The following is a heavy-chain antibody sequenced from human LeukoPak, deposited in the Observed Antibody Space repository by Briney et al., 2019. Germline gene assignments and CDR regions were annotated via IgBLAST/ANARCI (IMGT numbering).Heavy chain of an antibody. CDR2: IYTSGST. Sequence: SETLSLTCTVSGGSISSYYWSWIRQPAGKGLEWIGRIYTSGSTNYNPSLKSRVTMSVDTSKNQFSLKPSSVTAADTAVYYCAREVPPFVVYSGSWYGWFDPWGQGTLVTVSS. CDR3: AREVPPFVVYSGSWYGWFDP. CDR1: GGSISSYY. V-gene: IGHV4-4*07. D-gene: IGHD6-13*01. J-gene: IGHJ5*02.